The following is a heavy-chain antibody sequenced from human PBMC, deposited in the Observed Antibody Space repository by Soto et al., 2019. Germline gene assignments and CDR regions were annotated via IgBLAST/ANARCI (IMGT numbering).Heavy chain of an antibody. CDR1: GFTFTTAW. D-gene: IGHD3-10*01. CDR3: AKDRDGTKEGLLWFGEPYYTLFVY. Sequence: GGSLRLSCAASGFTFTTAWINWVRQAPGKGLEWVSAISGSGGSTYYADSVKGRFTISRDNSKNTLYLQMNSLRAEDTAVYYCAKDRDGTKEGLLWFGEPYYTLFVYWGQGTLVTVSS. J-gene: IGHJ4*02. V-gene: IGHV3-23*01. CDR2: ISGSGGST.